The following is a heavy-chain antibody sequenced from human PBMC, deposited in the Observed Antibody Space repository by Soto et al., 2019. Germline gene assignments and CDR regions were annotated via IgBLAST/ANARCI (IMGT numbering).Heavy chain of an antibody. D-gene: IGHD6-19*01. CDR1: GGSINTYY. CDR3: ARVAGAKFDF. Sequence: QVQLQESGPGLVKPSGTLSLTCTISGGSINTYYWSWIRQPAGKGLEWIGRIYHSGYTNPNSSLKSRLTMSVDTFKNQFFLRLSSVTAADTAVYYCARVAGAKFDFWGQGILVTVSS. CDR2: IYHSGYT. J-gene: IGHJ4*02. V-gene: IGHV4-4*07.